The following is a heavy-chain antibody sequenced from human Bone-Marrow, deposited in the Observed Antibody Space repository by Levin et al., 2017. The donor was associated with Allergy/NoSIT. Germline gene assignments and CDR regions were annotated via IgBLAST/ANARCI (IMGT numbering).Heavy chain of an antibody. Sequence: KGSGPTLVKPTETLTLTCTVSGFSLSNPRMGVSWIRQPPGKALEWLAHIFSNDEKSYGTSLKNRVTISKDTSKSQVVLTVTNMDPVDTATYYCARVSDIYHDKPDRQFDYWGQGTLVTVSS. CDR3: ARVSDIYHDKPDRQFDY. CDR1: GFSLSNPRMG. J-gene: IGHJ4*02. V-gene: IGHV2-26*01. CDR2: IFSNDEK. D-gene: IGHD1-1*01.